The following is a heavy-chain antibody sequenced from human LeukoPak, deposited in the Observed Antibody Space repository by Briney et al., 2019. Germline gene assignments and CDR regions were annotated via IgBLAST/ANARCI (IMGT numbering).Heavy chain of an antibody. Sequence: ASVKVSCKASGYTFTSYGISWVRQAPGHGLEWMGWISAYNGNTNYAQKLQGRVTMTTDTSTSTAYMELRSLRSDDTAVYYCARDTPYCSSTSCQFDPWGQGTLVTVSS. CDR1: GYTFTSYG. J-gene: IGHJ5*02. CDR2: ISAYNGNT. D-gene: IGHD2-2*01. CDR3: ARDTPYCSSTSCQFDP. V-gene: IGHV1-18*01.